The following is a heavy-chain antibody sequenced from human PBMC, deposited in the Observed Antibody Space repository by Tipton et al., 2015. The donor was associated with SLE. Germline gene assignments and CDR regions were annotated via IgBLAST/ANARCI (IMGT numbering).Heavy chain of an antibody. CDR3: ARDFLRTYFEY. V-gene: IGHV4-31*02. Sequence: LRLSCTVSGGSFSNGGYFWSWIRQPPGKGLEWIGYISYSGNTYYNPSLKSRVIMSVDTSKSQFSLRLTSVTAADTAVYYCARDFLRTYFEYWGQGGLVTVSS. D-gene: IGHD2/OR15-2a*01. CDR1: GGSFSNGGYF. J-gene: IGHJ4*02. CDR2: ISYSGNT.